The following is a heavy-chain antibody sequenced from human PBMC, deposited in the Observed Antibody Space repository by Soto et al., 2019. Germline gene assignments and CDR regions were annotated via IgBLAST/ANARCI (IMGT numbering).Heavy chain of an antibody. CDR1: GYTFTSHG. CDR3: ARDHRGYCSSTSCYGSYWFDP. D-gene: IGHD2-2*01. CDR2: ISAYNGNT. Sequence: ASVKISCKASGYTFTSHGISWVRQAPGQGLEWMGWISAYNGNTNYAQKLQGRVTMTTDTSSSTAYMELRILISDDTAVYYCARDHRGYCSSTSCYGSYWFDPWG. V-gene: IGHV1-18*01. J-gene: IGHJ5*02.